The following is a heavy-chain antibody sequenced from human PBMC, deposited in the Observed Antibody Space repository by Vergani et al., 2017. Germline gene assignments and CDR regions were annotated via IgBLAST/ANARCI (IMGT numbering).Heavy chain of an antibody. CDR3: ARSIVSRNPPDYFDN. CDR1: GSSLSGYY. CDR2: VEDSGYF. J-gene: IGHJ4*02. D-gene: IGHD1-14*01. V-gene: IGHV4-59*01. Sequence: QVQLQESCPGLVRPSETLSLICTVSGSSLSGYYWNWIRQTPGEGLEWIGYVEDSGYFNYNPSLKTRVSMSSDTSNNQFSLLLSSVTVADTAVYYCARSIVSRNPPDYFDNWGQGTLVTVSS.